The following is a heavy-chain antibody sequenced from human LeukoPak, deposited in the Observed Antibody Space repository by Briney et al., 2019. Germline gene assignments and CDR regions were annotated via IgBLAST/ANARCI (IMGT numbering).Heavy chain of an antibody. CDR2: ISYSGST. D-gene: IGHD2-21*02. CDR1: GVSISSSDYY. J-gene: IGHJ4*02. CDR3: ARDRGVTRLGS. Sequence: SQTLSLTCTVSGVSISSSDYYWSWIRQPPGKGLEWIGYISYSGSTYYNPSLKSRVTISVDTSKNQFSLKLSSVTAADTAVYYCARDRGVTRLGSWGQGTLVTVS. V-gene: IGHV4-30-4*01.